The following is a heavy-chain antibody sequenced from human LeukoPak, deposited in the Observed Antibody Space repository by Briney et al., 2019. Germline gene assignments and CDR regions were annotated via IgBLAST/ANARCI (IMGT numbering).Heavy chain of an antibody. CDR3: ARADHVYNWFDP. V-gene: IGHV4-34*01. J-gene: IGHJ5*02. Sequence: PSETLSLTCAVYGGSFSGYYWSWIRQPPGKGLEWIGEINHSGSTNYNPSLKSRVTISVDTSKNQFSLKLSSVTAADTAVYYCARADHVYNWFDPWGQGTLVTVSS. CDR2: INHSGST. CDR1: GGSFSGYY.